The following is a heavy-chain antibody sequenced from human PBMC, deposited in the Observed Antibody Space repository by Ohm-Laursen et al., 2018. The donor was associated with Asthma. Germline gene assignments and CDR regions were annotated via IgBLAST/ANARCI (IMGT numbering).Heavy chain of an antibody. CDR2: IYYSGST. Sequence: TLSLTCTVSGGSISSGGYYWSWIRQHPGKGLEWIGYIYYSGSTYYNPSLKSRVTISVDTSKNQFSLKLSPVTAADTAVYYCARTSITMIVVEWGQGTLVTVSS. CDR3: ARTSITMIVVE. V-gene: IGHV4-31*03. J-gene: IGHJ4*02. CDR1: GGSISSGGYY. D-gene: IGHD3-22*01.